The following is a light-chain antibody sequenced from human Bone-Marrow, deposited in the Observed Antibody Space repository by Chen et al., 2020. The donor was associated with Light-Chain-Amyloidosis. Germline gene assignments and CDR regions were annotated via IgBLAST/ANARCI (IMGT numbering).Light chain of an antibody. Sequence: EIILTQSPGTLSLSPGETATLSCRASQSVSRNYLAWYQQKPGQTPRLLIYGTSSRATGVPDRFSGSGSGTDFTLAIRRLEPEDFAVYYCQHYANAPYTFGQGTKVEIK. CDR2: GTS. CDR1: QSVSRNY. CDR3: QHYANAPYT. V-gene: IGKV3-20*01. J-gene: IGKJ2*01.